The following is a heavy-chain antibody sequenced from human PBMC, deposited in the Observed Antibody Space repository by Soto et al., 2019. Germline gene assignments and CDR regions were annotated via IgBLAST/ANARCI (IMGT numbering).Heavy chain of an antibody. CDR3: ARQIGVEGYYDSSGYPALDY. Sequence: PSETLSLTCTFSGCSISSYYWSWIRQPTGKGLEWIGYIYYSGSTNCNPSLKSRVTISVDTSKNQFSLKLSSVTAADTAVYYCARQIGVEGYYDSSGYPALDYWGQGTLVTVSS. V-gene: IGHV4-59*08. J-gene: IGHJ4*02. CDR2: IYYSGST. D-gene: IGHD3-22*01. CDR1: GCSISSYY.